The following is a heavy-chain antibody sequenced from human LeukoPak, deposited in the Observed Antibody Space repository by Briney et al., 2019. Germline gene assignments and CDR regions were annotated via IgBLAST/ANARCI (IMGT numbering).Heavy chain of an antibody. Sequence: SVKVSCKASGGTFSSYAISWVRRAPGQGLEWMGRIIPILGIANYAQKFQGRVTITADKSTSAAYMELSSLRSEGTAVYYCARGDVDTAMVYYFDYWGQGTLVTVSS. V-gene: IGHV1-69*04. J-gene: IGHJ4*02. D-gene: IGHD5-18*01. CDR2: IIPILGIA. CDR1: GGTFSSYA. CDR3: ARGDVDTAMVYYFDY.